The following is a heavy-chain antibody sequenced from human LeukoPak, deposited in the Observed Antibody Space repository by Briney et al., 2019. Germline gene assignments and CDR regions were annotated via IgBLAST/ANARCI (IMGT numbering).Heavy chain of an antibody. D-gene: IGHD3-22*01. CDR1: GFTFSSYW. J-gene: IGHJ4*02. CDR2: IKQDGSEK. CDR3: ASVGARYYDSSGYYYLSY. V-gene: IGHV3-7*01. Sequence: GGSLRLSCAASGFTFSSYWMSWVRQAPGKGLEWVANIKQDGSEKYYVDSVKGRFTISRYNAKNSLYLQMNSLRAEDTAVYYCASVGARYYDSSGYYYLSYWGQGTLVTVSS.